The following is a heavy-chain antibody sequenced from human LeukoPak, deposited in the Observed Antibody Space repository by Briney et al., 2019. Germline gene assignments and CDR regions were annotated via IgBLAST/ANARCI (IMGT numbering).Heavy chain of an antibody. V-gene: IGHV4-4*02. CDR2: IYHSGST. CDR1: GGSISSSNW. J-gene: IGHJ6*02. CDR3: AGGWQATRYYYYYGMDV. D-gene: IGHD3-16*01. Sequence: SGTLSLTCAVSGGSISSSNWWSWVRQPPGKGLEWIGEIYHSGSTNYNPSLKSRVTISVDTSKNQFSLKLSSVTAADTAVYYCAGGWQATRYYYYYGMDVWGQGTTVTVSS.